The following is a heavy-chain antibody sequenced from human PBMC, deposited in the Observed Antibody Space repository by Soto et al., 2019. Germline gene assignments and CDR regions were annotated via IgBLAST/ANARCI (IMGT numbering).Heavy chain of an antibody. Sequence: EVQVVESGGGLVQPGESLRLSCAASGFSVSNNYMDWVRQAPARGLEWDSVIYNGGSTYYADSVKGRFTISRDNSKNTLLLQMDSLRAEDTAVYYCARGLGYCSVITCSLPFDSWGQGTLVTVSS. CDR1: GFSVSNNY. V-gene: IGHV3-66*01. CDR2: IYNGGST. D-gene: IGHD2-15*01. CDR3: ARGLGYCSVITCSLPFDS. J-gene: IGHJ4*02.